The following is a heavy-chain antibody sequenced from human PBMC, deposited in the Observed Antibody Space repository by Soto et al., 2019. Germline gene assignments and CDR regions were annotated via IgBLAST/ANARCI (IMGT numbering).Heavy chain of an antibody. CDR2: ISSSSSYI. D-gene: IGHD1-26*01. Sequence: LSCAASGFTFSSYSMNWVRQAPGKGLEWASSISSSSSYIYYADSVKGRFTISRDNPKNSLYLQMNSLRAEDTAVYYCASNSGSYLHPESDYWGQGTLVTVSS. V-gene: IGHV3-21*01. CDR3: ASNSGSYLHPESDY. CDR1: GFTFSSYS. J-gene: IGHJ4*02.